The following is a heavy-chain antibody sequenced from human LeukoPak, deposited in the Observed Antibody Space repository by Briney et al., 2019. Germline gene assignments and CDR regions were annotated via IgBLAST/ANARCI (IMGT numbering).Heavy chain of an antibody. Sequence: GGSLRLSCAASGFTFDDYAMHWVRQAPGKGLEWVSGISWNSGSIGYADSVKGRFTISRDNSKNTLYLQMNSLRAEDTAVYYCARDTDGYFDYWGQGTLVTVSS. J-gene: IGHJ4*02. CDR1: GFTFDDYA. V-gene: IGHV3-9*01. D-gene: IGHD5-24*01. CDR2: ISWNSGSI. CDR3: ARDTDGYFDY.